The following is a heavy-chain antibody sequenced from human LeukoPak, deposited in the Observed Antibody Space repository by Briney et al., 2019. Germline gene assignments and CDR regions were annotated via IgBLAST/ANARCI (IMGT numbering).Heavy chain of an antibody. CDR3: ARSSESYDSSGYYSYYFDY. J-gene: IGHJ4*02. CDR2: IYYSGST. D-gene: IGHD3-22*01. CDR1: GGSISSYY. Sequence: SETLSLICTVSGGSISSYYWSWIRQPPGKGLEWIGFIYYSGSTHYKPSLKSRGTISVDTSKNQYSLKLSSVTAADTAVYYCARSSESYDSSGYYSYYFDYWGQGTLVTVSS. V-gene: IGHV4-59*01.